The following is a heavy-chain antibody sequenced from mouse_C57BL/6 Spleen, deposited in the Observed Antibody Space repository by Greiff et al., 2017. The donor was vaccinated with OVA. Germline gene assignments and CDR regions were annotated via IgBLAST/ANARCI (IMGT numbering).Heavy chain of an antibody. CDR3: ARENYYYRSRYFDV. CDR1: GYSITSGYD. D-gene: IGHD1-1*01. V-gene: IGHV3-1*01. J-gene: IGHJ1*03. CDR2: IRYSGST. Sequence: EVKVEESGPGMVKPSQSLSLTCTVTGYSITSGYDWHWIRHFPGNKLEWMGYIRYSGSTNYNPSLKSRISITHDTSKNHFFLKLTSLTTEDTATYLCARENYYYRSRYFDVWGKGTTVTVSS.